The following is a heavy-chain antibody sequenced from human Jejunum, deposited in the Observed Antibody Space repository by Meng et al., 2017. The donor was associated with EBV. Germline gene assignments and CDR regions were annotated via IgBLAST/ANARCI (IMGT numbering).Heavy chain of an antibody. CDR3: LGAFDI. CDR1: GFDFTNAW. CDR2: IKSKTAGGTI. J-gene: IGHJ3*02. Sequence: VQLVESGGALVKPGGSLSLSCAGSGFDFTNAWMTWVRQAPGKGLEWVGRIKSKTAGGTIDYAAPVKGRFTISRDDSKKMVYLQMNSLRTEDTALYYCLGAFDIWGQGTMVTVSS. V-gene: IGHV3-15*02.